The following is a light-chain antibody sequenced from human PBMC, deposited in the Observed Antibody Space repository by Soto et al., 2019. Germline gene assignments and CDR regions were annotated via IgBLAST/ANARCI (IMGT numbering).Light chain of an antibody. CDR3: QQYGSSLIP. CDR1: QRVSSSY. CDR2: GAS. V-gene: IGKV3-20*01. J-gene: IGKJ5*01. Sequence: EIVLTQSPGTLSLSPGERATLSCRASQRVSSSYLAWYQQKPGQAPRLLIYGASSRATGIPDRFSGSGSGTDFTFTFSRLEPEDFAVYYCQQYGSSLIPFGQGTRLEIK.